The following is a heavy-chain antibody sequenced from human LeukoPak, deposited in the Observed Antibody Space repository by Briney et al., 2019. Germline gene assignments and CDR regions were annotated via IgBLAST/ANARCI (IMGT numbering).Heavy chain of an antibody. V-gene: IGHV3-9*01. CDR3: AKDKRVRYYGSGSCFDY. CDR2: ISWNSGSI. Sequence: GGSLRLSCTASGFKFDDFAMHWVRQAPGKGLEWVSGISWNSGSIGYADSVKGRFTISRDNAKNSLYLQMNSLRAEDTALYYCAKDKRVRYYGSGSCFDYWGQGTLVTVSS. CDR1: GFKFDDFA. D-gene: IGHD3-10*01. J-gene: IGHJ4*02.